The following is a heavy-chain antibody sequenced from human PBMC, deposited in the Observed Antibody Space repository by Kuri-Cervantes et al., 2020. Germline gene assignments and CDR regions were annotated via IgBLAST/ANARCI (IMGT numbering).Heavy chain of an antibody. CDR1: GFTFSSYW. CDR2: INSDGSST. CDR3: ARDASLDFWSGYFGY. V-gene: IGHV3-74*01. D-gene: IGHD3-3*01. J-gene: IGHJ4*02. Sequence: GGSLRLSCAASGFTFSSYWMHWVRQAPGKGLVWVSHINSDGSSTSYADSVKGRFTISRDNAKNSLYLQMNSLRAEDTAVYYCARDASLDFWSGYFGYWGQGTLVTVSS.